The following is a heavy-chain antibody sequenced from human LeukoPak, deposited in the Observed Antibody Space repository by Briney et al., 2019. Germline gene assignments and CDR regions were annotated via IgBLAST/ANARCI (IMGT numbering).Heavy chain of an antibody. CDR2: INLNSGGT. CDR1: GYTFTGYY. CDR3: ARDQATVATPWWDH. D-gene: IGHD4-23*01. V-gene: IGHV1-2*02. J-gene: IGHJ4*02. Sequence: ASVKVSCKASGYTFTGYYMHWARQAPGQGLEWMGWINLNSGGTNYAQKFQGRVTMTRDTSISTAYMELSRLTSDDTGVYFCARDQATVATPWWDHWGQGTLVTVSS.